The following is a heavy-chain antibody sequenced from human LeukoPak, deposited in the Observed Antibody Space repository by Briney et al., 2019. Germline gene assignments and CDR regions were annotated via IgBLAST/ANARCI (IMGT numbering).Heavy chain of an antibody. D-gene: IGHD2-2*01. V-gene: IGHV4-4*07. Sequence: SETLSLTCTVSGGSIGSYYWSWIRQPAGKGLEWIGRIYTSGSTNYNPSLTSRVTMSVDTSKNQFSLKLTSVTAADTAVYYCARDRCNSTTCASRGAFDIWGQGTMVTVS. CDR3: ARDRCNSTTCASRGAFDI. J-gene: IGHJ3*02. CDR1: GGSIGSYY. CDR2: IYTSGST.